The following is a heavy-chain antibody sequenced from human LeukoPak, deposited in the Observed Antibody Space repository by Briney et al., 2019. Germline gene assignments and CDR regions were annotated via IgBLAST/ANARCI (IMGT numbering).Heavy chain of an antibody. CDR1: GFTFSSYA. CDR2: ISGSGGST. V-gene: IGHV3-23*01. CDR3: AKLTTYYYDSSGFDY. Sequence: GGSLRLSCAASGFTFSSYAMSWVRQAPGKGLEWVSAISGSGGSTYYADSVKGRFTISRDNSKNTLYLQMNSLRAEDTAVYYCAKLTTYYYDSSGFDYWGQETLVTVSS. J-gene: IGHJ4*02. D-gene: IGHD3-22*01.